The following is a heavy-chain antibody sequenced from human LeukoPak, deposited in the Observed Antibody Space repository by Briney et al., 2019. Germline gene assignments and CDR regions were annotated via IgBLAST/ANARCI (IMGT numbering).Heavy chain of an antibody. CDR1: GFTVSSNY. J-gene: IGHJ6*03. Sequence: GGSLRLSCAASGFTVSSNYMSWVRQAPGKGLEWVSVIYSGGSTYYADSVKGRFTISRDNSKNTLYLQMNSLRAEDTAVYYCARGSSSWDYYYYYMDVWGKGTTVTISS. CDR2: IYSGGST. V-gene: IGHV3-66*01. D-gene: IGHD6-13*01. CDR3: ARGSSSWDYYYYYMDV.